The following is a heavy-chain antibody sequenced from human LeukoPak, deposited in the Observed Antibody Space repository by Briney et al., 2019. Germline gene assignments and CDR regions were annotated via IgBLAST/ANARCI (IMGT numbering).Heavy chain of an antibody. CDR2: INIDGSST. Sequence: GGSLRLSCAASGFTFSSYWMHWVRQTPGKGLVCVSRINIDGSSTTYADSVKGRFTISRDNAKNTLYLQMNSLRAEDTAVYYCVVNYYDSTDYYTGGYWGQGTLVTVSP. D-gene: IGHD3-22*01. V-gene: IGHV3-74*03. J-gene: IGHJ4*02. CDR1: GFTFSSYW. CDR3: VVNYYDSTDYYTGGY.